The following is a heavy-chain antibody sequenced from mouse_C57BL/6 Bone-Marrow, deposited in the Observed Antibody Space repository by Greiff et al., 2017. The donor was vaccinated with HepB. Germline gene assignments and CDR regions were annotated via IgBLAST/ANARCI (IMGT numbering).Heavy chain of an antibody. J-gene: IGHJ1*03. Sequence: EVMLVESGGGLVKPGGSLKLSCAASGFTFSSYAMSWVRQTPEKRLEWVATISDGGSYTYYPDNVKGRITISRDNAKNNLYLQMSHLKSEDTAMYYCARDQNYGYDRYFDVWGTGTTVTVSS. V-gene: IGHV5-4*01. CDR3: ARDQNYGYDRYFDV. D-gene: IGHD2-2*01. CDR1: GFTFSSYA. CDR2: ISDGGSYT.